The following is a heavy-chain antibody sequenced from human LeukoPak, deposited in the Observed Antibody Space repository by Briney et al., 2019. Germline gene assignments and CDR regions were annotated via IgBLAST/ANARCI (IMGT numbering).Heavy chain of an antibody. CDR2: INSDGSNT. CDR1: GFNFRTYW. V-gene: IGHV3-74*01. J-gene: IGHJ6*04. Sequence: GGSLRLSCAASGFNFRTYWMHWVRQAPGKGLVWVSRINSDGSNTTYADSVKGRFTVSRDNAMNTLYLQMHCLRAEDTALYFCARGYGADVWGKGTMVTVSS. CDR3: ARGYGADV.